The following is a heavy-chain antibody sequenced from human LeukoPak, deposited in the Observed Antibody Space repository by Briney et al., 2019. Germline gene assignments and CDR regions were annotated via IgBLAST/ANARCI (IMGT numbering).Heavy chain of an antibody. CDR1: GFTFTSSA. V-gene: IGHV1-58*01. CDR3: AADMAAAGSIWNNWFDP. Sequence: ASVKVSCKASGFTFTSSAVQWVRQARGQRLEWXXXXXVGSGNTNYAQKFQERVTITRDMSTSTAYMELSSLRSEDTAVYYCAADMAAAGSIWNNWFDPWGQGTLVTVSS. D-gene: IGHD6-13*01. J-gene: IGHJ5*02. CDR2: XXVGSGNT.